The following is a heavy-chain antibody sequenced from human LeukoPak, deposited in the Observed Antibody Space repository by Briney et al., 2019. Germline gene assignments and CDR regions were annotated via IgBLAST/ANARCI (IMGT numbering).Heavy chain of an antibody. CDR3: AKDGGYCTNGVCYTFDY. J-gene: IGHJ4*02. V-gene: IGHV3-9*01. D-gene: IGHD2-8*01. CDR1: GFTFDDYA. CDR2: ISWNSGSI. Sequence: SLRLSCAASGFTFDDYAMHWVRQAPGKGLEWVSGISWNSGSIGYADSVKGRFTISRDNAKNSLYLQMNSLRAEDTALYYCAKDGGYCTNGVCYTFDYWGQGTLVTVSS.